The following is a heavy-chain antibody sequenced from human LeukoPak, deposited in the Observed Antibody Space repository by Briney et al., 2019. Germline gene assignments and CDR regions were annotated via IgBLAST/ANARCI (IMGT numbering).Heavy chain of an antibody. CDR2: ISGSGSST. V-gene: IGHV3-23*01. J-gene: IGHJ6*02. D-gene: IGHD2-8*01. CDR3: AKDTSNGYCDSYYGMDV. Sequence: PGGSLRLSCAASGFTFSSYAMSWVRQAPGKGLEWVSAISGSGSSTYYADSVKGRFTISRDNSKNTLYLQMNSLRADDTAVYYCAKDTSNGYCDSYYGMDVWGQGTTVTVSS. CDR1: GFTFSSYA.